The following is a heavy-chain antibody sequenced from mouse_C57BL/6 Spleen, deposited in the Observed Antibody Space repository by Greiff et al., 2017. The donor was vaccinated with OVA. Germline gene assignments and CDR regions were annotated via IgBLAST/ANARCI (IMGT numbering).Heavy chain of an antibody. J-gene: IGHJ3*01. D-gene: IGHD2-5*01. CDR3: ARIGYSNFPFAY. Sequence: VKLQQSGAELVKPGASVKISCKASGYAFSSYWMNWVKQRPGKGLEWIGQIYPGDGDTNYNGKFKGKATLTADKSSSTAYMQLSSLTSEDSAVYFCARIGYSNFPFAYWGQGTLVTVSA. V-gene: IGHV1-80*01. CDR2: IYPGDGDT. CDR1: GYAFSSYW.